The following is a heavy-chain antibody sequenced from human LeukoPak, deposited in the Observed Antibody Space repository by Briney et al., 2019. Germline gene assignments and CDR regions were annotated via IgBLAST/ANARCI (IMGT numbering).Heavy chain of an antibody. V-gene: IGHV4-59*08. D-gene: IGHD3-22*01. CDR3: ARQYYDSSGYYYFNAFDI. Sequence: SETLSLTCTVSGGSISSYYWSWIRQPPGKGLEWIGYIYYSGSTNYNPSLKSRVTISVDTSKNQFSLKLSSVTAADTAVYYCARQYYDSSGYYYFNAFDIWGQGTMVTVSS. J-gene: IGHJ3*02. CDR1: GGSISSYY. CDR2: IYYSGST.